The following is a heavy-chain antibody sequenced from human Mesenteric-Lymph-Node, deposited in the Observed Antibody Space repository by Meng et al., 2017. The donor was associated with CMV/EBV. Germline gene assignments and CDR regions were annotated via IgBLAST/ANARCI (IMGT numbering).Heavy chain of an antibody. CDR1: SGSISSYY. D-gene: IGHD3-3*01. CDR2: IYDSGST. J-gene: IGHJ6*02. CDR3: ARGLRFLEWLAYGLDV. Sequence: SETLSLTCTVSSGSISSYYWSWIRQPPGKGLEWIGYIYDSGSTNYNPSLKSRVTISVDTSKNQFSLKLSSVTAADTAVYYCARGLRFLEWLAYGLDVWGQGTTVTVSS. V-gene: IGHV4-59*01.